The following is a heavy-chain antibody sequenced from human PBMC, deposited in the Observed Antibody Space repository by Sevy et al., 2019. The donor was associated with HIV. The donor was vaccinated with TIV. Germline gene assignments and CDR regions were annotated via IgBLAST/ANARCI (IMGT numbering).Heavy chain of an antibody. V-gene: IGHV3-30-3*01. CDR2: ISYAGDTK. J-gene: IGHJ4*02. Sequence: VGSLRLSCAASGFNFRTHAMHWVRHAPGRGLEWVAVISYAGDTKYNTDSVKGRFTISRDNSKNTLFLQMNSLRPEDTAVYYCARDSGYNPYDYPGNYWGQGTLVTVSS. D-gene: IGHD5-12*01. CDR1: GFNFRTHA. CDR3: ARDSGYNPYDYPGNY.